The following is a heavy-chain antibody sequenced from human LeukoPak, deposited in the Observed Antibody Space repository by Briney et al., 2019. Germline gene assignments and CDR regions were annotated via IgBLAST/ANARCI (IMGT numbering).Heavy chain of an antibody. CDR1: GFTFSSYS. D-gene: IGHD3-10*01. CDR2: ISSSSSYI. J-gene: IGHJ4*02. V-gene: IGHV3-21*04. CDR3: AKEGGSGSFSAY. Sequence: PGGSLRLSCAASGFTFSSYSMNWVRQAPGKGLEWVSSISSSSSYIYYADSVKGRFTISRDNSKNTLYLQMNSLRAEDTAVYYCAKEGGSGSFSAYWGQGTLVTVSS.